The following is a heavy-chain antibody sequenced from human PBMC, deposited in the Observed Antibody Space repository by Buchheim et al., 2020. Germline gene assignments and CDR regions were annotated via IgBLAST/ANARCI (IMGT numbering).Heavy chain of an antibody. V-gene: IGHV3-74*01. J-gene: IGHJ4*02. CDR2: ISNDGTTT. CDR3: ARSVVGALDY. D-gene: IGHD1-26*01. Sequence: EVQLVESGGGLVQPGGSLRLSCAASGFTFSSYWMHWVRQAPGKGLVWLSVISNDGTTTSNADSVKGRFIVSRDNAKNTLYLQMNSLRAEDTAVYYCARSVVGALDYWGQGIL. CDR1: GFTFSSYW.